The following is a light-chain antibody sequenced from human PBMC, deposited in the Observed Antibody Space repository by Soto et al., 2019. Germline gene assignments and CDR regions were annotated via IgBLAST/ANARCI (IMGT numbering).Light chain of an antibody. V-gene: IGKV1-12*01. CDR1: QDINKY. CDR3: QQTKGFPLT. J-gene: IGKJ4*01. CDR2: DAS. Sequence: DIQMTQSPSSLSASEGDRVTITCRASQDINKYLAWYQQIPGKAPKLLIFDASTLQSGVPSRFTARGSGTDFTLTVAGLQPEDAATYYCQQTKGFPLTFGGGTKVDIK.